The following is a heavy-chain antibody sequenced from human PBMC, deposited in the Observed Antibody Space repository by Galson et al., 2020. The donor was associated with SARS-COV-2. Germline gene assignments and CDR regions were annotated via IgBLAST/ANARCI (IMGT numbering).Heavy chain of an antibody. CDR2: VSHSGDV. CDR1: GYPISSDYI. J-gene: IGHJ4*02. Sequence: SETLSLICSVSGYPISSDYIWGWIRQPPGKGLEWIGSVSHSGDVYYNPSLRSRVTMSRDTSRNQVSLNLNSVTAADTAIYYCSSELGMTAGGFDWGQGTLVTVSS. CDR3: SSELGMTAGGFD. D-gene: IGHD2-21*02. V-gene: IGHV4-38-2*02.